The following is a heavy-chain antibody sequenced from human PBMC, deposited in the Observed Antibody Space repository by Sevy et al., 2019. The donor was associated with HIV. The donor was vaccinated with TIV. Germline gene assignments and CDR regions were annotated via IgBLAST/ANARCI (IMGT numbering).Heavy chain of an antibody. CDR1: GYTFIAYY. CDR2: INPRNGGT. D-gene: IGHD1-1*01. CDR3: ARVTSRPPNWNDDSFDI. Sequence: ALVKVSCRSSGYTFIAYYIHWVRQAPGQGLEWMGWINPRNGGTDYAPKFQGRVTLTTDTSINTSYMDLTRLTSDDTAVYYCARVTSRPPNWNDDSFDIWGQGTMVTVSS. V-gene: IGHV1-2*02. J-gene: IGHJ3*02.